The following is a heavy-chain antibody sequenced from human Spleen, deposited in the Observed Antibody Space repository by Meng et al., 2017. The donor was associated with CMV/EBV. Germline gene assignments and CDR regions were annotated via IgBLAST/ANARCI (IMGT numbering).Heavy chain of an antibody. J-gene: IGHJ4*02. CDR2: IYSGGST. CDR3: ARGFWNPYYEDTHDY. V-gene: IGHV3-66*01. D-gene: IGHD3-22*01. Sequence: GESLKISCAASGFTVSSNYMSWVRQAPGKGLEWVSVIYSGGSTYYADSVKGRFTISRDNSKNTLYLQMNSLRAEDTAVFYCARGFWNPYYEDTHDYWGQGTLVTVSS. CDR1: GFTVSSNY.